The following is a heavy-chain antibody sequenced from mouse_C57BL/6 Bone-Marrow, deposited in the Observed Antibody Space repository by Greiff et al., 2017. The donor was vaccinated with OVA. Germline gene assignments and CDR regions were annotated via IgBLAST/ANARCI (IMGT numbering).Heavy chain of an antibody. CDR3: ARKNYYGSSYNWYFDV. CDR2: ISDGGSYT. V-gene: IGHV5-4*01. J-gene: IGHJ1*03. CDR1: GFTFSSYA. Sequence: EVQVVESGGGLVKPGGSLKLSCAASGFTFSSYAMSWVRQTPEKRLEWVATISDGGSYTYYPDNVKGRFTISRDNAKNNLYLQMSHLKSEDTAMYYCARKNYYGSSYNWYFDVWGTGTTVTVSS. D-gene: IGHD1-1*01.